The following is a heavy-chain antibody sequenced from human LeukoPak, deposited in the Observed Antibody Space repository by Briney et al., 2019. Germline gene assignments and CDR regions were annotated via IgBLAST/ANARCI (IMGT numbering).Heavy chain of an antibody. J-gene: IGHJ3*02. CDR2: IYTSGST. V-gene: IGHV4-4*09. Sequence: PSETLSLTCTVSGGYISSYYWSWIRQPPGKGLEWIGYIYTSGSTNYNPSLKSRVTISVDTSKNQFSLKLSSVTAADTAVYYCARQNESTSCYRSMCAFDIWGQGTMVTVSS. CDR1: GGYISSYY. D-gene: IGHD2-2*02. CDR3: ARQNESTSCYRSMCAFDI.